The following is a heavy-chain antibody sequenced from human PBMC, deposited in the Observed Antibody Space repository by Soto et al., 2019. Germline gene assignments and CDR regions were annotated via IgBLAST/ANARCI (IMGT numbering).Heavy chain of an antibody. CDR1: GGFVSSGSYY. CDR2: MSHSGGT. J-gene: IGHJ3*02. V-gene: IGHV4-34*01. D-gene: IGHD1-1*01. Sequence: QVQLQQWGAGLLKPSETLSLTCAVYGGFVSSGSYYWSWIRQPPGKGLGWIGEMSHSGGTHFNPSLKSRVTISVDTSKNQFSLKMSSVTAAYTALYYCARVERGTATTVVDAFDIWGPGTMVTVSS. CDR3: ARVERGTATTVVDAFDI.